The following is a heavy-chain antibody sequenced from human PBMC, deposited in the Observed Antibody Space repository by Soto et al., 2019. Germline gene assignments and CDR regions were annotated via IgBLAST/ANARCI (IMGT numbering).Heavy chain of an antibody. CDR2: IYYSGST. CDR3: ARVPLYYDILTGYLPPYYYGMDV. J-gene: IGHJ6*02. D-gene: IGHD3-9*01. CDR1: GGSISNYY. V-gene: IGHV4-59*01. Sequence: SETLSLTCTVSGGSISNYYWSWIRQPPGKGLEWIGYIYYSGSTNYNPSLKSRVTISVDTSKNQFSLKLSSVTAADTAVYYCARVPLYYDILTGYLPPYYYGMDVWGQGTTVTVSS.